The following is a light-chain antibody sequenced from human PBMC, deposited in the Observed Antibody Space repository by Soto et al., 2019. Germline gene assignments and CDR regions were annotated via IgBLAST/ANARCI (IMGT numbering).Light chain of an antibody. Sequence: DIQMTQSPSSLSASVGDRVTITCQASQDIRNYLNWYQQKPGKAPNLLIYDASNLKTGVPSRFSGSGSGIHFTFTISSLQPEDIATYYCQHYDHLPPLSFGGGTKVEIK. CDR2: DAS. J-gene: IGKJ4*01. V-gene: IGKV1-33*01. CDR3: QHYDHLPPLS. CDR1: QDIRNY.